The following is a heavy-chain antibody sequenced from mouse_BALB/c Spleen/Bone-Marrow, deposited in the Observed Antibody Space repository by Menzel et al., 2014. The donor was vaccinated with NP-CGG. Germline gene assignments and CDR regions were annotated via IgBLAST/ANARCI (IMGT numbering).Heavy chain of an antibody. CDR1: GFTFSSYG. J-gene: IGHJ2*01. D-gene: IGHD4-1*01. CDR3: ARLGRDYFDY. CDR2: ISSGGSYT. V-gene: IGHV5-6*03. Sequence: EVKLVESGGGLVKPGGSLKLSCAASGFTFSSYGMSWVRQTPDKRLEWVATISSGGSYTYCPDSVKGRFTISRDNAKNTLYLQMSSLKSEDTAMYYCARLGRDYFDYWGQGTTLTVSS.